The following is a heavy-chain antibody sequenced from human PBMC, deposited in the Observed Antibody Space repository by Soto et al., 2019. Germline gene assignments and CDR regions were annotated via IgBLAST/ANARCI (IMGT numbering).Heavy chain of an antibody. Sequence: ASVKVSCKASGYTFTSYYMHWVRQAPGQGLEWMGIINPSGGSTSYAQKFQGRVTMTGDTSTSTVYMELSSLRSEDTAVYYCARESLSIAAAGTSSWFDPWGQGTLVTVSS. J-gene: IGHJ5*02. CDR1: GYTFTSYY. CDR3: ARESLSIAAAGTSSWFDP. CDR2: INPSGGST. D-gene: IGHD6-13*01. V-gene: IGHV1-46*03.